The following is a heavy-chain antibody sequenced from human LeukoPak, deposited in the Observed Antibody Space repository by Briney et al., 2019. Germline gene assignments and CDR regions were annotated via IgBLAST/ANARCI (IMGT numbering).Heavy chain of an antibody. Sequence: SETLSLTCTVSGGSISSNSYYWGWIRQPPGKGLEWIGSIFYTESTYHNPSLKSRVTMSVDTSKNQFSLKLRSVTAADTAVYYCVRPVEMATIHPGFDYWGQGTLVSVSS. J-gene: IGHJ4*02. CDR2: IFYTEST. CDR3: VRPVEMATIHPGFDY. V-gene: IGHV4-39*01. D-gene: IGHD5-24*01. CDR1: GGSISSNSYY.